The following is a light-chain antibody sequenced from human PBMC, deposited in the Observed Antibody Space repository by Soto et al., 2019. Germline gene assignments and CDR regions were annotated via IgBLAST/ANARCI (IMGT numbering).Light chain of an antibody. CDR3: QQYGSSPRFT. V-gene: IGKV3-20*01. Sequence: EIVLTQSPGTLSLSPGERATLSCRASQSVSSSYLAWYQQKPGQAPRLLIYGASSRATGFPDRFSGSGSGTDFTLTISRLEPEEFAVYYCQQYGSSPRFTFGPGTKVDIK. J-gene: IGKJ3*01. CDR2: GAS. CDR1: QSVSSSY.